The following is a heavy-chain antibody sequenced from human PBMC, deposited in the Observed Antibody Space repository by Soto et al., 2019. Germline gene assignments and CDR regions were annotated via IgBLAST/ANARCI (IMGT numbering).Heavy chain of an antibody. J-gene: IGHJ4*02. CDR1: GYTFTSYA. Sequence: ASVKVSCKASGYTFTSYAMHWVRQAPGQRLEWMGWINAGNGNTKYSQKFQGRVTITADESTSTAYMELSSLRSEDTAVYYCARDLWELLSGHHDNDYWGQGPLVTVPS. CDR2: INAGNGNT. CDR3: ARDLWELLSGHHDNDY. D-gene: IGHD1-26*01. V-gene: IGHV1-3*01.